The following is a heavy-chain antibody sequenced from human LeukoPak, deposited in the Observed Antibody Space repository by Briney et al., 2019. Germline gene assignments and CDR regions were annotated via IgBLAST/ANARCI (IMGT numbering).Heavy chain of an antibody. CDR1: GGSISSSSYY. V-gene: IGHV4-39*01. D-gene: IGHD3-22*01. J-gene: IGHJ3*02. Sequence: SETLSLTCTVSGGSISSSSYYWGWIRQPPGKGLEWIGSIYYSGSTYYNPSLKSRVTISVDTSKNQFSLKLSSVTAADTAVYYCARQDSSGYYYSHRAFDIWGQGTMVTVSS. CDR3: ARQDSSGYYYSHRAFDI. CDR2: IYYSGST.